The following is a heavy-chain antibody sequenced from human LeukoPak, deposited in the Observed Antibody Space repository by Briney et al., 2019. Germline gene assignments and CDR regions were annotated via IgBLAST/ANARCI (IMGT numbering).Heavy chain of an antibody. Sequence: ASVKVSCKASGYTFTSYAMHWVRQAPGQRLEWMGWINAGNGNTKYSQKFQGRVTITTDESTSTAYMELSSLRSEDTAVYYCARVLQALKDRVVPAASWAFDIWGQGTMVTVSS. J-gene: IGHJ3*02. CDR2: INAGNGNT. CDR3: ARVLQALKDRVVPAASWAFDI. CDR1: GYTFTSYA. V-gene: IGHV1-3*01. D-gene: IGHD2-2*01.